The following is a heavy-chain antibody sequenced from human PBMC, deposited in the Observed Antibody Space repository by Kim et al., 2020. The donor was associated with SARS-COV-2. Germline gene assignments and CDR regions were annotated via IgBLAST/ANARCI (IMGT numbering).Heavy chain of an antibody. CDR1: GFTFSSYS. J-gene: IGHJ6*03. CDR3: ARDSRGLGYSGYNYYYMDV. Sequence: GGSLRLSCAASGFTFSSYSMNWVRQAPGKGLEWVSSISSSSSYIYYADSVKGRFTISRDNAKNSLYLQMNSLRAEDTAVYYCARDSRGLGYSGYNYYYMDVWGKGTTVTVSS. V-gene: IGHV3-21*01. D-gene: IGHD5-12*01. CDR2: ISSSSSYI.